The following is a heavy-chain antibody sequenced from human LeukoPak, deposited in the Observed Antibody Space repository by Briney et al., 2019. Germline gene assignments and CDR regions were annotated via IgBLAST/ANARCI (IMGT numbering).Heavy chain of an antibody. D-gene: IGHD3-10*01. CDR3: ARDSYLYGSGSYLGAFDI. Sequence: ASVKVSCKASGGTFSSYAISWVRQAPGQGLEWMGWMNPNSGNTDYAQKFQGRVTMTRNTSISTAYMELSSLRSEDTAVYYCARDSYLYGSGSYLGAFDIWGQGTMVTVSS. J-gene: IGHJ3*02. CDR1: GGTFSSYA. V-gene: IGHV1-8*02. CDR2: MNPNSGNT.